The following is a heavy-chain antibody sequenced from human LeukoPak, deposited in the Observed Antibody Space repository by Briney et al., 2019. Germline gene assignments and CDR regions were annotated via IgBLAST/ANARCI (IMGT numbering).Heavy chain of an antibody. CDR1: GGSVNSHLYF. J-gene: IGHJ6*03. CDR3: VRMVRGVILGPNYYPYHMDV. D-gene: IGHD3-10*01. V-gene: IGHV4-39*01. CDR2: VYYAGST. Sequence: PSETLSLTCSVSGGSVNSHLYFWAWVRQPPGKGLQWIGSVYYAGSTYYNPSLESRVIISVDTSRDEFSLELNSVTAADTSVHFCVRMVRGVILGPNYYPYHMDVWGKGTTVTVSS.